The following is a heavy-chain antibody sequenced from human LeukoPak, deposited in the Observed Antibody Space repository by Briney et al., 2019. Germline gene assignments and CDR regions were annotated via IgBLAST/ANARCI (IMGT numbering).Heavy chain of an antibody. Sequence: GGSLRLSCAASGFTFSSYAMRWVRQAPGKGLEWVSGISSSVGSTYYVDSVKGRFTISRDNSKNTLYLEMNSLRADDTAVYYCAKDRGGSGSYYYSAFDIWGQGTMVTVSS. CDR1: GFTFSSYA. CDR2: ISSSVGST. D-gene: IGHD3-10*01. CDR3: AKDRGGSGSYYYSAFDI. V-gene: IGHV3-23*01. J-gene: IGHJ3*02.